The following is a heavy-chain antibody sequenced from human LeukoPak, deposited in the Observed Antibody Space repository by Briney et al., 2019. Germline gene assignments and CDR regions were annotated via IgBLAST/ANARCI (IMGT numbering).Heavy chain of an antibody. V-gene: IGHV4-34*01. CDR1: GGSFSDYN. Sequence: SETLSLTCAVYGGSFSDYNWIWIRQPPGKGLEWIGEINQSGDTNYNPSLKSRVTISVDTSKNQFSLKLSSVTAADTAVYYCARGRGYDFWSGYSFDPWGQGTLVTVSS. J-gene: IGHJ5*02. CDR3: ARGRGYDFWSGYSFDP. CDR2: INQSGDT. D-gene: IGHD3-3*01.